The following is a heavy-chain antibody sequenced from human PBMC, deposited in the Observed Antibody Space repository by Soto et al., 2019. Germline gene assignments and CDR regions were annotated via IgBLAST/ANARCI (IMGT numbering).Heavy chain of an antibody. Sequence: GGSLRLSCAASGFTFSSYSMNWVRQAPGKGLEWVSSISSSSSYIYYADSVKGRFTISRDNAKNSLYLQMNSLRAEDTAVYYCARGYYDILTGPSYFDYWGQGTLVTVSS. CDR1: GFTFSSYS. J-gene: IGHJ4*02. D-gene: IGHD3-9*01. V-gene: IGHV3-21*01. CDR3: ARGYYDILTGPSYFDY. CDR2: ISSSSSYI.